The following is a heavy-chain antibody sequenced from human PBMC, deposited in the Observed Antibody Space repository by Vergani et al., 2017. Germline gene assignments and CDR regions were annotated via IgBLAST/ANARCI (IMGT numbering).Heavy chain of an antibody. CDR1: GFTFSSYA. J-gene: IGHJ4*02. CDR2: ISGSGGST. CDR3: AKQGSVYSSSSFYFNY. D-gene: IGHD6-6*01. Sequence: EVQLVESGGGLVKPGGSLRLSCAASGFTFSSYAMTWVRQAPGKGLEWVSAISGSGGSTYYADSVKGRFTISRDNSKNTLYLQMNSLRAEDTAVYYCAKQGSVYSSSSFYFNYWGQGTLVTVSS. V-gene: IGHV3-23*04.